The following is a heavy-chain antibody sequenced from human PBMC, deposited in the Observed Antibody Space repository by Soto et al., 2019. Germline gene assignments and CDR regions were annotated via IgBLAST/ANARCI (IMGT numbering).Heavy chain of an antibody. CDR3: ARGARRPRDVPTYLHF. CDR1: GDSITSRGYY. Sequence: PSETLSLTCSVSGDSITSRGYYWSWLRHHPGKGLEWVGSIYYTGDTYFNPSLKSRITVSMHTSKNEFSLKLTSVTSAHTAVYFCARGARRPRDVPTYLHFWGQGTMVTVSS. J-gene: IGHJ4*02. D-gene: IGHD3-10*01. V-gene: IGHV4-31*03. CDR2: IYYTGDT.